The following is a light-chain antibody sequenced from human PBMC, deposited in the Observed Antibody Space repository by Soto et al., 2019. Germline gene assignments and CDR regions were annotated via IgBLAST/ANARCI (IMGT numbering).Light chain of an antibody. CDR3: SSFAGSSKLV. J-gene: IGLJ3*02. CDR1: SSDVGRYKY. CDR2: EVN. Sequence: QSVLTQPPSASGSPGQSVTISCTGTSSDVGRYKYVSWYQQYPGKAPKVMIYEVNKRPSGVPDRFSGSKSGNTASLTVSGLQTEDEAHYYCSSFAGSSKLVFGGGTKLHRP. V-gene: IGLV2-8*01.